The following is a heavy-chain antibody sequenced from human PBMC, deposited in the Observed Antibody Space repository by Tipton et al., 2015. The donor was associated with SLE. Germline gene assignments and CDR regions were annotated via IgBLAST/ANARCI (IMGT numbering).Heavy chain of an antibody. CDR1: GFTFSSYA. J-gene: IGHJ4*02. V-gene: IGHV3-23*01. CDR3: AGGGSYWGPFDY. D-gene: IGHD1-26*01. CDR2: ISGSGGST. Sequence: SLRLSCAASGFTFSSYAMSWVRQAPGKGLEWVSAISGSGGSTYYADSVKGRFTISRDNAKNSLYLQMNSLRAEDTAVYYCAGGGSYWGPFDYWGQGTLVTVSS.